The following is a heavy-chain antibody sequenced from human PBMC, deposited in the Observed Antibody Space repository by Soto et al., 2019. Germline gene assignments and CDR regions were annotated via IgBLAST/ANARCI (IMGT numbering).Heavy chain of an antibody. V-gene: IGHV4-38-2*02. CDR1: GYSISSGDY. D-gene: IGHD3-22*01. Sequence: PSETLSLTCAASGYSISSGDYWGWIRQPPAKGLEWIGSIYHRGSTHYNPSLKSRVTISADTSKNQFSLNLSSVTAADTALYYCATETFHYYDSSGYYLDDWGQGTLVTVS. CDR2: IYHRGST. J-gene: IGHJ4*02. CDR3: ATETFHYYDSSGYYLDD.